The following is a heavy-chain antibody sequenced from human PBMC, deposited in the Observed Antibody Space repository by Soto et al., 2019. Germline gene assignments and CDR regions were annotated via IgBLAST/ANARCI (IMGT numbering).Heavy chain of an antibody. CDR2: ISGSGGST. Sequence: EVQLSESGGGLVQSGGSLRLSCAASEFTFSSYAMNWVRQAPGKGLEWVSTISGSGGSTYYADSVMGRFNISRDNSQNTLYLQMTSLRAEDTAVYYCAKDGFRYGSRSYRHWYFDLWGRGTLVTVSS. CDR1: EFTFSSYA. D-gene: IGHD3-10*01. CDR3: AKDGFRYGSRSYRHWYFDL. V-gene: IGHV3-23*01. J-gene: IGHJ2*01.